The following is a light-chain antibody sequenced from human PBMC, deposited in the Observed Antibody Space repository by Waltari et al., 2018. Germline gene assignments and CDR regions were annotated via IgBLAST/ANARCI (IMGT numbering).Light chain of an antibody. V-gene: IGKV1-39*01. CDR1: QSISSY. CDR2: AAS. CDR3: QQSYSTPPT. J-gene: IGKJ4*01. Sequence: DIQMTQSPSSLSASVGDSVPITCRASQSISSYLNWYQQKPGKAPQLLIYAASSLQSGVPSRFSCSGSGTDFTLTISSLQPEDFATYYCQQSYSTPPTFGGGTKVEIK.